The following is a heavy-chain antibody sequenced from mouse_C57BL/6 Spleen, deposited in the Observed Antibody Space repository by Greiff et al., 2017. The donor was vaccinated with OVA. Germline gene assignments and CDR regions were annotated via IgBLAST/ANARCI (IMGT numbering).Heavy chain of an antibody. Sequence: DVKLQESGAELVKPGASVKLSCTASGFNIKDYYMHWVKQRTEQGLEWIGRIDPEDGETKYAPKFQGKATITADTSSNTAYLQLSSLTSEDTAVYYCALSTMVRGWHFDYWGQGTTLTVSS. CDR2: IDPEDGET. CDR1: GFNIKDYY. CDR3: ALSTMVRGWHFDY. D-gene: IGHD2-2*01. V-gene: IGHV14-2*01. J-gene: IGHJ2*01.